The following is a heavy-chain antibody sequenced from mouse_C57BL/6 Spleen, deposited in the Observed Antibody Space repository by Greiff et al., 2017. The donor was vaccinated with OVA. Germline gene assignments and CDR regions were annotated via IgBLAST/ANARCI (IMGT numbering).Heavy chain of an antibody. J-gene: IGHJ3*01. D-gene: IGHD3-2*02. CDR2: IYPGSGNI. CDR1: GYSFTDYY. V-gene: IGHV1-76*01. CDR3: ARRWDSSGRGAGFAY. Sequence: LEESGAELVRPGASVKLSCKASGYSFTDYYINWVKQRPGQGLEWIARIYPGSGNISYNEKVKGKATLTAEKSSSTVYMQLSSLTSVDSAVYFCARRWDSSGRGAGFAYWGQGTLVTVSA.